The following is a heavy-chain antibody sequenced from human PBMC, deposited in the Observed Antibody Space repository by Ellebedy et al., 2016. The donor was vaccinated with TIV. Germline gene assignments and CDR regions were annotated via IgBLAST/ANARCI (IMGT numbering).Heavy chain of an antibody. CDR3: ARVPVDVVIGYHYFYMDI. CDR1: GYTFTSFG. V-gene: IGHV1-18*01. CDR2: ISAYNGDI. D-gene: IGHD6-6*01. J-gene: IGHJ6*03. Sequence: ASVKVSXXASGYTFTSFGLSWVRQAPGQGLEWMGWISAYNGDINYAQNFQGRVAMTTDTATSTVYVDLRSLRSDDTAVYYCARVPVDVVIGYHYFYMDIWGKGTTVTVSS.